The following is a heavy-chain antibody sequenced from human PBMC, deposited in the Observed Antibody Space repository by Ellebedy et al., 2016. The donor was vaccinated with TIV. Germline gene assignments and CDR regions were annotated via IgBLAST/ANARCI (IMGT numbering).Heavy chain of an antibody. D-gene: IGHD4-17*01. CDR1: GGSTSGFF. Sequence: SETLSLXXTVSGGSTSGFFWSWIRQPPGGGLEWIAYIHYTGNTKYNPSLKSRVTISIDTSKNQFSLKLSSVTAADTAVYYCASSPYGDYGIGYWGQGTLVTVSS. J-gene: IGHJ4*02. V-gene: IGHV4-59*01. CDR3: ASSPYGDYGIGY. CDR2: IHYTGNT.